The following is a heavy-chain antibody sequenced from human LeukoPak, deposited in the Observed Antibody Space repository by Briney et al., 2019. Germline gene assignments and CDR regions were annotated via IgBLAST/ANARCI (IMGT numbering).Heavy chain of an antibody. Sequence: SKTLSLTCTVSGYSISNGYYWGWIRQPPGKGLEWVGSISHRGSTYYNPSLRGRITISLDRSKQKFSLKLTSVTAADTAVYFCARGAEYYAIWRGYAGYSDYWGQGISVTVSS. J-gene: IGHJ4*02. D-gene: IGHD3-3*01. CDR2: ISHRGST. CDR3: ARGAEYYAIWRGYAGYSDY. V-gene: IGHV4-38-2*02. CDR1: GYSISNGYY.